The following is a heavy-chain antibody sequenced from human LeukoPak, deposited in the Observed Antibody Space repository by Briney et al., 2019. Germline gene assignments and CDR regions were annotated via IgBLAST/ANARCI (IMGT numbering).Heavy chain of an antibody. V-gene: IGHV1-8*03. Sequence: ASVKVSCKASGYTFTSYDINWVRQATGQGLEWMGWMNPNSGNTGYAQKFQGRVTITRNTSISTAYIELSSLKSEDTAVYYCARKGPAAYDYYYMDVWGKGTTVTVSS. D-gene: IGHD2-2*01. CDR3: ARKGPAAYDYYYMDV. CDR2: MNPNSGNT. CDR1: GYTFTSYD. J-gene: IGHJ6*03.